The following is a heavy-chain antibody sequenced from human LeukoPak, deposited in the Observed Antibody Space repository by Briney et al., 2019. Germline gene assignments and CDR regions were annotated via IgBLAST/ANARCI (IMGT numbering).Heavy chain of an antibody. Sequence: STNYAQKFQGRVTMTRDTSTSTVYMELSSLRSDDTAVYYCARDGEGYCSSTSCYGTYWGQGTLVTVSS. CDR2: ST. V-gene: IGHV1-46*01. CDR3: ARDGEGYCSSTSCYGTY. D-gene: IGHD2-2*01. J-gene: IGHJ4*02.